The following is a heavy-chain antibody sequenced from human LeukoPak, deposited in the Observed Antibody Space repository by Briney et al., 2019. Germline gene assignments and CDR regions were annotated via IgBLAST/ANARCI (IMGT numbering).Heavy chain of an antibody. CDR1: GFSVSNTY. D-gene: IGHD1-14*01. V-gene: IGHV3-53*01. CDR2: IYSGGNT. CDR3: ARDLPTGFGSSAY. J-gene: IGHJ4*02. Sequence: GGSLRLSCAASGFSVSNTYMSWVRQAPGKGLEWVSIIYSGGNTYYADSVKGRFTISRDNSKNTLYLQMNRLRPEDTAVYYCARDLPTGFGSSAYWGQGTLVTVSS.